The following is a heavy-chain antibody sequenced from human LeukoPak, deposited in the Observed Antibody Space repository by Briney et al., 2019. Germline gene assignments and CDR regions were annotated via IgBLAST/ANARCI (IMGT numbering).Heavy chain of an antibody. Sequence: PSETLSLTCTVSGGSISSSSYYWGWIRQPPGKGLEWIGSIYYSGSTYYNPSLKSRVTISVDTSKNQFSLKLSSVTAADTAVYYCARGVTMVRYMDVWGKGTTVTISS. D-gene: IGHD3-10*01. CDR3: ARGVTMVRYMDV. J-gene: IGHJ6*03. V-gene: IGHV4-39*01. CDR1: GGSISSSSYY. CDR2: IYYSGST.